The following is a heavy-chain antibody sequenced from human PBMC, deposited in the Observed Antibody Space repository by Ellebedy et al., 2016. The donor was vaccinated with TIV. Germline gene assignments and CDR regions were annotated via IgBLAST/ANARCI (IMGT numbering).Heavy chain of an antibody. CDR2: IIPMFGVT. Sequence: SVKVSCKASGGTFGNHPLSWVRQAPGQGLEWVGRIIPMFGVTDTAQMLQGRLKITADASTSTAHMELSSLKPEDTAVYYCARNSDVVLIPSAYASSFDIWGQGTMVTVSS. V-gene: IGHV1-69*13. D-gene: IGHD2-21*01. CDR3: ARNSDVVLIPSAYASSFDI. J-gene: IGHJ3*02. CDR1: GGTFGNHP.